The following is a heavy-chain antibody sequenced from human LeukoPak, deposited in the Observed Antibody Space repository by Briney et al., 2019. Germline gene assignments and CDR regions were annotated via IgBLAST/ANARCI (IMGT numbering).Heavy chain of an antibody. D-gene: IGHD2-2*01. J-gene: IGHJ6*03. V-gene: IGHV3-11*04. CDR1: GFRFSDFY. CDR2: ISGSGSTI. CDR3: AKDRVVVVPAAIPSYYYYYYMDV. Sequence: PGGSLRLSCASSGFRFSDFYMSWIRQTPGKGLEWISYISGSGSTIYNADSLKGRFTISRDNSKNTLYLQMNSLRAEDTAVYYCAKDRVVVVPAAIPSYYYYYYMDVWGKGTTVTISS.